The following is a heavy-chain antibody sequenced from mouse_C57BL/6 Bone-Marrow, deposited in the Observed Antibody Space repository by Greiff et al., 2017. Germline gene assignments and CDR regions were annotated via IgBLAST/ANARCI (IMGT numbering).Heavy chain of an antibody. D-gene: IGHD1-1*02. CDR2: IDPENGDT. V-gene: IGHV14-4*01. Sequence: VQLQQSGAELVRPGASVKLSCTASGFNIKDDYMHWVKQRPEQGLEWIGWIDPENGDTEYASKFQGKATITADTSSNTAYLQHSSLTSEDTAVYYCTTLWYFDYWGQGTTLTVSS. J-gene: IGHJ2*01. CDR1: GFNIKDDY. CDR3: TTLWYFDY.